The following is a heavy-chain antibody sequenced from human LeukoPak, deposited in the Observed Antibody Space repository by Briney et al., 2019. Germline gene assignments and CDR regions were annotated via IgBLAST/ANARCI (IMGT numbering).Heavy chain of an antibody. CDR3: ARGPRGYDAFDI. V-gene: IGHV1-8*03. D-gene: IGHD3-10*01. J-gene: IGHJ3*02. CDR1: GYTFTSYD. Sequence: ASVKVSCKASGYTFTSYDINRVRQATGQVLEWMGWMNPNSGNTGYAQKFQGRVTITRSTSRSTPYMELSSLRSEDTAVYYCARGPRGYDAFDIWGKGTMVTVSS. CDR2: MNPNSGNT.